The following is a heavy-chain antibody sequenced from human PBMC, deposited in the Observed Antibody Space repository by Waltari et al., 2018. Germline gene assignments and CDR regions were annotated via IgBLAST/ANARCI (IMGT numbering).Heavy chain of an antibody. CDR1: GGSISTHF. D-gene: IGHD3-10*01. J-gene: IGHJ5*02. CDR2: IYSSGST. Sequence: QVQLQESGPGLVKPSETLSLICSVSGGSISTHFWGWIRQPPGKPLEWSGNIYSSGSTNYNPSLTSLVTLSLDMSKNQFSLYLRSVSAADTAVYYCARASYGSGSSWFDPWGQGNLVTVSS. V-gene: IGHV4-59*11. CDR3: ARASYGSGSSWFDP.